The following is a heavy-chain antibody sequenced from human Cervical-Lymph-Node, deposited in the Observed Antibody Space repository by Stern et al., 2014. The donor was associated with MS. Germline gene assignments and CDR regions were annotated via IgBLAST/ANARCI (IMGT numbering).Heavy chain of an antibody. J-gene: IGHJ4*02. CDR1: GFTVSSTY. D-gene: IGHD4-23*01. CDR3: ARVPPGYGSNSFFDY. CDR2: NFSGGAT. Sequence: EVQLVESGGGLIQPGGSLRLSCAPSGFTVSSTYMSWVRQAPGRGLEWVSINFSGGATAYAVSVKGRFTISRDNSRNTLYLQMNSLRAEDTAFYYCARVPPGYGSNSFFDYWGQGNLVTVSS. V-gene: IGHV3-53*01.